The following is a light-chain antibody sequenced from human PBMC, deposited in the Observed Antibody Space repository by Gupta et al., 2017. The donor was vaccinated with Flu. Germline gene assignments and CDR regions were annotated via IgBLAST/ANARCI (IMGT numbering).Light chain of an antibody. V-gene: IGKV1-5*03. J-gene: IGKJ1*01. CDR1: QSISSW. Sequence: HSTLSASVGDRVTITCRASQSISSWLAWYQQKPGKAPKLLIYKASSLESGVPSRFSGSGSGTEFTLTISSLQPDDFATYYCQQYNSYSWTFDQGTKVEIK. CDR3: QQYNSYSWT. CDR2: KAS.